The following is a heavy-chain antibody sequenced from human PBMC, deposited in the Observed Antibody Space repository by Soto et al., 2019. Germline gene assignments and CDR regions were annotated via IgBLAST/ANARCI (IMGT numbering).Heavy chain of an antibody. CDR1: GFTFDDYA. D-gene: IGHD6-13*01. Sequence: GESLKISCAASGFTFDDYAMHWVRQAPGKGLEWVSLISGDGGSTYYADSVKGRFTISRDNSKNSLYLQMNSLRTEDTALYYCAKDKAAAGTEYFQHWGQGTLVTVSS. CDR2: ISGDGGST. J-gene: IGHJ1*01. V-gene: IGHV3-43*02. CDR3: AKDKAAAGTEYFQH.